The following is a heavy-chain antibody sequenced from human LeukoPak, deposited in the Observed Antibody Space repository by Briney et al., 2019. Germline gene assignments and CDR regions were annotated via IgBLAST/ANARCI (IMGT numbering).Heavy chain of an antibody. Sequence: GGSLRLSCAASGFTFSSYGLHWVRQAPGKGLEWVDFIHYDGNNEYYADSAKGRFTISRDISKNTLYLQMNSLRAEDTAVYYCAKDYDYVGSYYYYMDVWGKGTTVTVSS. CDR1: GFTFSSYG. CDR2: IHYDGNNE. V-gene: IGHV3-30*02. D-gene: IGHD3-16*01. J-gene: IGHJ6*03. CDR3: AKDYDYVGSYYYYMDV.